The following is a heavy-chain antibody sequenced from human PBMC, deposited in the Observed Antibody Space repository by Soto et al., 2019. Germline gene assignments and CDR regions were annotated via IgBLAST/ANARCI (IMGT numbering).Heavy chain of an antibody. Sequence: ASVTVACKASGYTFTRYAMHWVRQAPGQRLEWMGWINAGNGNTKYSQKFQGRVTITRDTSASTAYMELSSLRSEDTAVYYCARTHPLMNVPLDYWGQGTLVTVSS. CDR2: INAGNGNT. D-gene: IGHD2-8*01. J-gene: IGHJ4*02. CDR3: ARTHPLMNVPLDY. CDR1: GYTFTRYA. V-gene: IGHV1-3*01.